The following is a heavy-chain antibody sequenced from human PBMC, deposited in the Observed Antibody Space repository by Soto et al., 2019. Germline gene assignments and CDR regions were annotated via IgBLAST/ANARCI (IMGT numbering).Heavy chain of an antibody. Sequence: QVQLVESGRGVVQPGRSLRLSCAASGFTFSSYGMHWVRQAPGKGLEWVAVISYDGSNKYYADSVKGRFTISRDNSKNTLYLQMNSLRAEDTAVYYCAKLVTTPGSSDYWGQGTLVTVSS. CDR3: AKLVTTPGSSDY. J-gene: IGHJ4*02. V-gene: IGHV3-30*18. D-gene: IGHD1-26*01. CDR2: ISYDGSNK. CDR1: GFTFSSYG.